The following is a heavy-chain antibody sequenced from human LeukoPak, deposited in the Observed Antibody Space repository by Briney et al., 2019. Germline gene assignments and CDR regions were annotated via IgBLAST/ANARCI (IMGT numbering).Heavy chain of an antibody. CDR2: TYYRSKWYN. V-gene: IGHV6-1*01. CDR1: GDSVPSNSAA. CDR3: ARAGWAIQLWRHYWYFDL. D-gene: IGHD5-18*01. J-gene: IGHJ2*01. Sequence: SQTLSLTCAISGDSVPSNSAAWNWIRQSPSRGLEWLGRTYYRSKWYNDYAVSVKSRITINPDTSKNQFSLQLNSVTPEDTAVYYCARAGWAIQLWRHYWYFDLWGRGTLVTVSS.